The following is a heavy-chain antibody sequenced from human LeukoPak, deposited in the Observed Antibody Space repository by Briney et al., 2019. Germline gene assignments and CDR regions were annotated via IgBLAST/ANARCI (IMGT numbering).Heavy chain of an antibody. J-gene: IGHJ3*02. CDR1: SASVSSYY. D-gene: IGHD6-13*01. V-gene: IGHV4-59*08. CDR2: IYHSGST. CDR3: ARPSGMGPAFDI. Sequence: PSETPSLTCTISSASVSSYYWSWIRQPPGKGLEWIGYIYHSGSTNYNPSLKSRVTISLDTSKNLFSLKLSSVTAADTAVYYCARPSGMGPAFDIWGQGTMVTVSS.